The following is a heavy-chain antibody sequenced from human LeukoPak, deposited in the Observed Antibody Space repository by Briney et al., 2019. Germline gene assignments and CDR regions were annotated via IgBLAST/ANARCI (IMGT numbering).Heavy chain of an antibody. Sequence: SETLSLTCSVSGDSISHGTYYWSWIRQPAGQGLEWIGRIYTTGFTNYNPSLKTRVTISVDPSLNQFSLNLTSVTAADTAVYYCAREFLASRRNWVDPGGQGTLVTVSS. CDR3: AREFLASRRNWVDP. CDR2: IYTTGFT. V-gene: IGHV4-61*02. J-gene: IGHJ5*02. CDR1: GDSISHGTYY. D-gene: IGHD6-6*01.